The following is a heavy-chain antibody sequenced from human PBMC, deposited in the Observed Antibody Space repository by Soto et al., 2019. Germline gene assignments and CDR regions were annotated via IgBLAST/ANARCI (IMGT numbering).Heavy chain of an antibody. Sequence: QEQLVESGVGVVQPGRSLRLSCAASGFAFSNQGMHWVRRSPGKGLEWVALISHDGQNLYYADSVKGRFAVSRDNSKNIPCPQLRSLRLNYTAVYYWAKAKYGDPEAFYSWGLGTMVTVSS. CDR2: ISHDGQNL. CDR1: GFAFSNQG. J-gene: IGHJ4*02. D-gene: IGHD2-2*01. CDR3: AKAKYGDPEAFYS. V-gene: IGHV3-30*18.